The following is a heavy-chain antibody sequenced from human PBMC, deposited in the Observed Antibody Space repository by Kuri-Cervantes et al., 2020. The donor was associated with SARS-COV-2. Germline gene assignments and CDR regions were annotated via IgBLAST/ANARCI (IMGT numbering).Heavy chain of an antibody. J-gene: IGHJ6*03. CDR3: AKDSAMDV. Sequence: GGSLRLSCAASGFTVSSNYMSWVRQAPGKGLEWVSVIYSGGSTYYADSVKGRFTISRDNAKNSLYLQMSSLRAEDTALYYCAKDSAMDVWGKGTTVTVSS. CDR1: GFTVSSNY. V-gene: IGHV3-53*05. D-gene: IGHD3-10*01. CDR2: IYSGGST.